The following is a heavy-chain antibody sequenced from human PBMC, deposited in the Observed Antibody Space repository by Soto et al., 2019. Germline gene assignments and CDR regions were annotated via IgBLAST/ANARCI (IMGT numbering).Heavy chain of an antibody. CDR2: INSDGSST. V-gene: IGHV3-74*01. Sequence: SLRLSCAASGFTFSSYWMHWVRQAPGKGLVWVSRINSDGSSTSYADSVKGRFTISRDNAKNTLYPQMNSLRAEDTAVYYCARENSSSWPLDYWGQGTLVTVSS. CDR1: GFTFSSYW. D-gene: IGHD6-13*01. J-gene: IGHJ4*02. CDR3: ARENSSSWPLDY.